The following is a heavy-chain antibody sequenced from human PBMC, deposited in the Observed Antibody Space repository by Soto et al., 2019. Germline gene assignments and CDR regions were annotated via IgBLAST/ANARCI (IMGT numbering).Heavy chain of an antibody. D-gene: IGHD3-10*01. J-gene: IGHJ4*02. CDR2: LNPDGSSA. CDR3: ARVAVGRYNFDY. CDR1: GFTFSNYW. V-gene: IGHV3-74*01. Sequence: EVQLVESGGGLVQPGGSLRLSCAASGFTFSNYWMHWVRQAPGEGRVWVSRLNPDGSSASYADSVKGRFTISRDNAESTLYLEMNSLRAEDTAVYFCARVAVGRYNFDYWGQGILVTVSS.